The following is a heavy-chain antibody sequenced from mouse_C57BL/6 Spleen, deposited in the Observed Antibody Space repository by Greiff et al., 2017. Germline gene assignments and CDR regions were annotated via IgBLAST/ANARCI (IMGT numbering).Heavy chain of an antibody. V-gene: IGHV7-3*01. CDR2: IRNKANGYTT. D-gene: IGHD5-5*01. CDR1: GFTFTDYY. CDR3: ARYDYPACFAD. J-gene: IGHJ3*01. Sequence: EVKLMESGGGLVQPGGSLSLSCAASGFTFTDYYMSWVRQPPGKALEWLGFIRNKANGYTTEYSASVKGRFTISRDNSQSILYLQMNALRAEDSATYYCARYDYPACFADWGQGTLVTVSA.